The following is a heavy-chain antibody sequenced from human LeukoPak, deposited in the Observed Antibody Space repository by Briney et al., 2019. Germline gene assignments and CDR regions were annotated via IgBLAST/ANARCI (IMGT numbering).Heavy chain of an antibody. D-gene: IGHD3-10*01. CDR3: ARHHYYYGSGTYYTAIDS. Sequence: GGSLRLSCAASGFILRSYTMTWVRQAPGKGLEWVSSISTNSDYIYYADSLKGRFTISRDNAKNSLYLQIDSLRAEDTAVYFCARHHYYYGSGTYYTAIDSWGQGTLVTVSS. V-gene: IGHV3-21*06. J-gene: IGHJ4*02. CDR2: ISTNSDYI. CDR1: GFILRSYT.